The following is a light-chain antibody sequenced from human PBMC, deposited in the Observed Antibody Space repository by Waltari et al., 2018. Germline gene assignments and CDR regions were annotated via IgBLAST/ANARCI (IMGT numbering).Light chain of an antibody. CDR3: CSYATIGTLYV. V-gene: IGLV2-23*01. J-gene: IGLJ1*01. CDR2: EAT. Sequence: QSALTQPASVSGSPGQPITISCTGTSSDVGTFNLFSWYQQHPGEAPKRLIYEATKRPSGVSNRFSASKSGNTASLTISGLQVEDEADYYCCSYATIGTLYVFGTGTKVTVL. CDR1: SSDVGTFNL.